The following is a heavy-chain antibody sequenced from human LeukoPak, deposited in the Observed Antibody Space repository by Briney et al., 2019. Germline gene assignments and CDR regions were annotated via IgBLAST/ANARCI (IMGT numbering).Heavy chain of an antibody. CDR2: ISAYNGNT. V-gene: IGHV1-18*01. Sequence: GASVKVSCKASRYTFTSYGISWVRQAPGQGLEWMGWISAYNGNTNYAQKLQGRVTMTTDTSTSTAYMELRSLRSDDTAVYYCARTIGYCSSTSCYTGIMFDYWGQGTLVTVSS. J-gene: IGHJ4*02. CDR3: ARTIGYCSSTSCYTGIMFDY. CDR1: RYTFTSYG. D-gene: IGHD2-2*02.